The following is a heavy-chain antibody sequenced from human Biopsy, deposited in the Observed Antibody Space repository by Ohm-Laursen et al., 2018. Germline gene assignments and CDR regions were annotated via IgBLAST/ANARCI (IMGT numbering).Heavy chain of an antibody. CDR2: IYFTGRT. D-gene: IGHD6-6*01. CDR3: ARGEYSSSIFDH. V-gene: IGHV4-59*12. J-gene: IGHJ4*02. Sequence: SDTLSLTCTVSGGPIDSYYWSWIRQPPGKALEWIGYIYFTGRTSYNPSLKSRVTMSVNTPKKQLSLKVRSVTAADTAVYYCARGEYSSSIFDHWGQGTLVTVSS. CDR1: GGPIDSYY.